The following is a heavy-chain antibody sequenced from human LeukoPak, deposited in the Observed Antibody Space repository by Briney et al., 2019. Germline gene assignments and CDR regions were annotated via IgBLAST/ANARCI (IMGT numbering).Heavy chain of an antibody. Sequence: GGSLRLSCEASGFTFNNYWMHWVRQVPGEGLVWVSHINSDGSSTSYADSVKGRFTVSRDNAKNTLYLLMSNLRAEDTAVYYCARVTVSGWYTALDYWGQGTLVSVSS. CDR1: GFTFNNYW. V-gene: IGHV3-74*01. J-gene: IGHJ4*02. CDR3: ARVTVSGWYTALDY. CDR2: INSDGSST. D-gene: IGHD6-19*01.